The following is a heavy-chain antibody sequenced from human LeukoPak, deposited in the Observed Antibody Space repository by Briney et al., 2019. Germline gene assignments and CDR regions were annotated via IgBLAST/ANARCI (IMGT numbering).Heavy chain of an antibody. CDR1: GYTFTSYD. CDR3: ARRSGYSSSWKFDP. V-gene: IGHV1-8*01. CDR2: MNPNSGNT. J-gene: IGHJ5*02. D-gene: IGHD6-13*01. Sequence: ASVKVSCKASGYTFTSYDSNWVRQATGQRLEWMGWMNPNSGNTGYAQKFQGRVTMTRNTSISTAYMELSSLRSEDTAVYYCARRSGYSSSWKFDPWGQGTLVTVSS.